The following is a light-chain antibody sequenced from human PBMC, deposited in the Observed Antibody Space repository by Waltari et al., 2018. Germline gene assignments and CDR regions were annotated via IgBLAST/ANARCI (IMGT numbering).Light chain of an antibody. V-gene: IGKV1-39*01. CDR3: QQSYKLPPT. Sequence: DILMTQSPSSLSASVGDRITITCRPGQSISIFLNWYHQKPGKAPKLLSSDASTLQSGVPSRFSGSGSGTDFTLTIISLQPDDFGNYYCQQSYKLPPTFGLGTKVEI. J-gene: IGKJ1*01. CDR1: QSISIF. CDR2: DAS.